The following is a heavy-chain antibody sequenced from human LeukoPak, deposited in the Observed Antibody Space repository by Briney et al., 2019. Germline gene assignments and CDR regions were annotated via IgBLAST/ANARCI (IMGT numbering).Heavy chain of an antibody. J-gene: IGHJ4*02. CDR2: ISSASGSI. D-gene: IGHD3-10*01. CDR3: AREQEPPYYYGSGYFDY. Sequence: SGGSLRLSCAASGFTFSSYSMNWVRQAPGKGLEWVSYISSASGSIYYADSVKGRFTISRDNAKNSLYLQMNSLRAEDTAVYYCAREQEPPYYYGSGYFDYWGQGTLVTVSS. CDR1: GFTFSSYS. V-gene: IGHV3-48*04.